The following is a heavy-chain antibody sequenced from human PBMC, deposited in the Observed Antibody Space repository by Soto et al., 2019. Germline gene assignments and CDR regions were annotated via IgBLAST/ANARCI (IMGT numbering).Heavy chain of an antibody. CDR2: IYYSGKT. Sequence: PSETLSLTCTLSGASITSTTYFWAWIRQPPGKGLEWVVSIYYSGKTHYTPSLKSRVTISVDGSKTQFSLQMTSVTAADTAVYYCANNLPRTGRFDYWGQGDLVTVSS. V-gene: IGHV4-39*01. CDR3: ANNLPRTGRFDY. CDR1: GASITSTTYF. J-gene: IGHJ4*02.